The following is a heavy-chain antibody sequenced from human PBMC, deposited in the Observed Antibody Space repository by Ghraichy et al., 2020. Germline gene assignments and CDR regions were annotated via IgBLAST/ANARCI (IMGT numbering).Heavy chain of an antibody. Sequence: SETRSLTCTVSGGSITSYYWSWIRQPPGEGLEWIGYIYYSESTNYNPSLKSRVTISVDTSKNQFSLKLSSVTAADTAVYYCASLYSGSAHFDYWGQGTLVTVSS. V-gene: IGHV4-59*01. J-gene: IGHJ4*02. D-gene: IGHD1-26*01. CDR1: GGSITSYY. CDR3: ASLYSGSAHFDY. CDR2: IYYSEST.